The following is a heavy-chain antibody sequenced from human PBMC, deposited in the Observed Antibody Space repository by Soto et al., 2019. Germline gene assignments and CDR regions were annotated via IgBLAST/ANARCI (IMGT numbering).Heavy chain of an antibody. D-gene: IGHD5-12*01. CDR3: ARDRGYNYHDYDY. Sequence: SVKVSCKASGGTFSSYAISWVRQAPGQGLEWMGGIIPIFGTANYAQKFQGRVTITADESTSTAYMELSSLRSEDTAVYYCARDRGYNYHDYDYWGQGTLVTVSS. CDR2: IIPIFGTA. J-gene: IGHJ4*02. V-gene: IGHV1-69*13. CDR1: GGTFSSYA.